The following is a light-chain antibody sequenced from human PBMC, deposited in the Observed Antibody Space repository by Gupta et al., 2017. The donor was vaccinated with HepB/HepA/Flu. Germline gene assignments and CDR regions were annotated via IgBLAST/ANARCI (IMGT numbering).Light chain of an antibody. CDR3: SSYAGSNNLI. CDR2: EVS. V-gene: IGLV2-8*01. Sequence: QSALTQPPSASGSPGPSVTISCTGTSSDVGGYNYVSWYQQHPGKAPKLMIYEVSKRPSGVPDRFSGSKSGNTASLTVSGLQAEEEADYYCSSYAGSNNLIFGGGTKLTVL. J-gene: IGLJ2*01. CDR1: SSDVGGYNY.